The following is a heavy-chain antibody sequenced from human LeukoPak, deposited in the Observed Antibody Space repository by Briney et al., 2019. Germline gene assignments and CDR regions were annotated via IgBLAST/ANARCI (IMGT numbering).Heavy chain of an antibody. V-gene: IGHV4-34*01. J-gene: IGHJ4*02. Sequence: SETLSLTCAVYGRSFSGYHWNWIRQPPEKGLEWIGEISHSGGTNYNPSLKSRVTMSVDTSKNQFSLTLTSVTAADTAVYYCARGLGIPVPGNGPHWAYWGQGTLVTVSS. CDR2: ISHSGGT. CDR3: ARGLGIPVPGNGPHWAY. D-gene: IGHD6-19*01. CDR1: GRSFSGYH.